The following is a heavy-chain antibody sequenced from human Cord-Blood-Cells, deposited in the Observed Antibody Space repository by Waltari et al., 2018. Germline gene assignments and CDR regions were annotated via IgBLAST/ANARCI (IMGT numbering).Heavy chain of an antibody. CDR1: GGSISSYY. Sequence: QVQLQESGPGLVKPSETLSLTCTVSGGSISSYYWSWIRQPPGKGLECIGYIYYSGSTNYNPSLKSRVTISVDTSKNQFSLKLSSVTAADTAVYYCARHPRYSGSINWFDPWGQGTLVTVSS. D-gene: IGHD1-26*01. V-gene: IGHV4-59*08. J-gene: IGHJ5*02. CDR2: IYYSGST. CDR3: ARHPRYSGSINWFDP.